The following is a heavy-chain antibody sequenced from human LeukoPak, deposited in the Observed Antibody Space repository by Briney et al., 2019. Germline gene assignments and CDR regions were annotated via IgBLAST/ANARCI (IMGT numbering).Heavy chain of an antibody. CDR1: GDTFKSYG. D-gene: IGHD3-10*01. CDR3: AAALYIGQLLSAFDF. V-gene: IGHV1-69*04. Sequence: ASVKVSCKASGDTFKSYGISWLRQAPGQGLEWMGRIIPIVDETDYTQKFQGRVTFTADKSTSTAYMELSGLTSEDTAVYYCAAALYIGQLLSAFDFWGQGTPVIVSS. J-gene: IGHJ4*02. CDR2: IIPIVDET.